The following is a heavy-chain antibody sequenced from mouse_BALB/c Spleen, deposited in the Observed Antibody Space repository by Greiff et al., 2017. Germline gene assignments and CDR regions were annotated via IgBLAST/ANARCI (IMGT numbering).Heavy chain of an antibody. CDR1: GYTFTDYW. D-gene: IGHD1-1*01. CDR3: ARTYGSSYYYAMDY. V-gene: IGHV1-69*01. Sequence: QVQLQQPGAELVMPGASVKMSCKASGYTFTDYWMHWVKQRPGQGLEWIGAIDTSDSYTSYNQKFKGKATLTVDESSSTAYMQLSSLTSEDSAVYYCARTYGSSYYYAMDYWGQGTSVTVSS. CDR2: IDTSDSYT. J-gene: IGHJ4*01.